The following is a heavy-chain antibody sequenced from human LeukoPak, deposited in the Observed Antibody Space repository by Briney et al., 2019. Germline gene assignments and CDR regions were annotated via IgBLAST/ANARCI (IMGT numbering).Heavy chain of an antibody. V-gene: IGHV4-59*08. CDR1: GGSINSHY. D-gene: IGHD6-19*01. CDR3: VRRDTGWNYFDY. Sequence: SQTLSLTCAVSGGSINSHYWGWIRQPPGKGLQWIGDIYYTGKINYNPSLKSRVTITLDTSKDHLSLNLTSVLGGDTAIYYCVRRDTGWNYFDYWGQGILVTVSS. CDR2: IYYTGKI. J-gene: IGHJ4*02.